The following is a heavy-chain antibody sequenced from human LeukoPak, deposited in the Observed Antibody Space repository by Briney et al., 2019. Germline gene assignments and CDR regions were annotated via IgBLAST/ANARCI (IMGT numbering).Heavy chain of an antibody. CDR3: ARVEIVGATDFDY. J-gene: IGHJ4*02. D-gene: IGHD1-26*01. CDR2: ISTYSGNT. V-gene: IGHV1-18*01. Sequence: ASVKVSCKRSGYTFTSYAISWLRQAPGQGLEWMGWISTYSGNTNYAQKLQGRITMTIETSTSTAYMELRSLRSDDTAVYYCARVEIVGATDFDYWGQGTLVTVSS. CDR1: GYTFTSYA.